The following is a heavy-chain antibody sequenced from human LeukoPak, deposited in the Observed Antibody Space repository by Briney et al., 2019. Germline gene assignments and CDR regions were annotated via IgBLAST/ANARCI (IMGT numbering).Heavy chain of an antibody. CDR2: IYTSGST. J-gene: IGHJ4*02. CDR3: ARDKYYYGSFDY. D-gene: IGHD3-10*01. CDR1: GFTFSGSA. V-gene: IGHV4-4*07. Sequence: GSLRLSCAASGFTFSGSAMHWIRQPAGKGLEWIGRIYTSGSTNYNPSLKSRVTMSVDTSKNQFSLKLSSVTAADTAVYYCARDKYYYGSFDYWGQGTLVTVSS.